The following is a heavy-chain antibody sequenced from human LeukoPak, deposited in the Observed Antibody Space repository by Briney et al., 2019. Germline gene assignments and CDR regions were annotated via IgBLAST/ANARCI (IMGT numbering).Heavy chain of an antibody. J-gene: IGHJ4*02. CDR1: GFTFSNYA. D-gene: IGHD6-13*01. V-gene: IGHV3-23*01. Sequence: PGGSLRLSCAASGFTFSNYAMNWVRHAPGKGLEWLSTIRGSGGSPSYADFVKGRLTISRDNSENTLYLQMYSLRAEDTAVYYCAKTEWAAAGLMASHFDSWGKGTLVTVSS. CDR2: IRGSGGSP. CDR3: AKTEWAAAGLMASHFDS.